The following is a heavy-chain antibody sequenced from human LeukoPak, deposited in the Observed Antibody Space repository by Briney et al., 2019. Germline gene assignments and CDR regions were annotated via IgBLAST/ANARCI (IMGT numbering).Heavy chain of an antibody. CDR1: GFTFSSYS. Sequence: GGSLRLSCAASGFTFSSYSMNWVRQAPGKGLEWVSSISSSSSYIYYADSVKGRFTISRDNAKNSLYLQMNSLRAEDTAVYYCARDPDPITMVRGGYMDVWGKGTTVTVSS. D-gene: IGHD3-10*01. J-gene: IGHJ6*03. CDR2: ISSSSSYI. V-gene: IGHV3-21*01. CDR3: ARDPDPITMVRGGYMDV.